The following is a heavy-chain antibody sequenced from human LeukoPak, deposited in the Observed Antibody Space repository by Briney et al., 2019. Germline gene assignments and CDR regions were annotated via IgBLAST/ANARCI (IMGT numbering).Heavy chain of an antibody. Sequence: ESGPTLVNPRQTLTLTCTFSGFSLTMSGMRVTWIRQPPGKGLEWLARIDWDDDKFYSESLKTRLSISKDTSKKQVVLTMTNMDPLDTGTYYCARISRHLAVGYWGQGILVAVSS. V-gene: IGHV2-70*04. CDR3: ARISRHLAVGY. CDR2: IDWDDDK. CDR1: GFSLTMSGMR. J-gene: IGHJ4*02.